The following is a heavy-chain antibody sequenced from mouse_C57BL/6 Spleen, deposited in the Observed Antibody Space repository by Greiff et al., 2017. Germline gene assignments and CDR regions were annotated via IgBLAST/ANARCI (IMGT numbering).Heavy chain of an antibody. Sequence: EVQLQQSGPELVKPGASVKISCKASGYTFTDYYMNWVKQSHGKSLEWIGDINPNNGGTSYNQKFKGKATLTVDKSSSTAYMELRSLTSEDSAVYYCARSLFITTVVAYYFDYWGQGTTLTVSS. J-gene: IGHJ2*01. CDR3: ARSLFITTVVAYYFDY. CDR1: GYTFTDYY. V-gene: IGHV1-26*01. CDR2: INPNNGGT. D-gene: IGHD1-1*01.